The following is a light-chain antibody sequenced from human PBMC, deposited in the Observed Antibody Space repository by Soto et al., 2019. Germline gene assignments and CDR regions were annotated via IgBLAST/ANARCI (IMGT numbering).Light chain of an antibody. CDR3: QTWGTGIHV. Sequence: QLVRTQSPSDSASLGASVKLTCTLSSGHSSYAIAWHQQQPEKGPRYLMKLNSDGSHSKGDGIPDRFSGSSSGAERYLIISSLQSEDQADYYCQTWGTGIHVFGTGTKVTVL. CDR1: SGHSSYA. V-gene: IGLV4-69*01. CDR2: LNSDGSH. J-gene: IGLJ1*01.